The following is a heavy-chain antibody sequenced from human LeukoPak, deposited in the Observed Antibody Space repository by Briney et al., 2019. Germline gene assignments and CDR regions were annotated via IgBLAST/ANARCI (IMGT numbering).Heavy chain of an antibody. D-gene: IGHD5-12*01. J-gene: IGHJ4*02. V-gene: IGHV1-69*04. CDR1: GGTFSSYA. Sequence: SVKVSCKASGGTFSSYAMSWVRQAPGQGLEWMGRIIPIFGIANYAQKFQGRVTITADKSTSTAYMELSSLRSEDTAVYYCARDYDGYWGQGTLVTVSS. CDR3: ARDYDGY. CDR2: IIPIFGIA.